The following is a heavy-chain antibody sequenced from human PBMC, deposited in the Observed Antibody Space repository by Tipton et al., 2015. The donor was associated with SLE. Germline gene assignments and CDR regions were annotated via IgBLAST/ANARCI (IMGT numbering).Heavy chain of an antibody. J-gene: IGHJ4*02. Sequence: GLVKPSETLSLTCAVSGYPISSGYYWGWIRQPPGKGLEWIGSIYYSGSTNYNPSLKSRVTISVDTSKNQFSLKLSSVTAADTAVYYCARDRITGTTNYFDYWGQGTLVTVSS. CDR3: ARDRITGTTNYFDY. V-gene: IGHV4-38-2*02. D-gene: IGHD1-20*01. CDR2: IYYSGST. CDR1: GYPISSGYY.